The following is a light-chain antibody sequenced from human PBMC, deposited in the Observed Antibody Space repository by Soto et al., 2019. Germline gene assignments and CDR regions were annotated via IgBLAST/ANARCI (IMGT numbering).Light chain of an antibody. CDR1: QSVSSY. CDR3: HQRSYWTPEFT. J-gene: IGKJ3*01. Sequence: EIVLTQSPATLFLSPGERATLSCRASQSVSSYLAWYQQKPGQAPRLLLYDASNRTTGIPARFSGSGSGTDFTLTISSLEPEDVAVYYCHQRSYWTPEFTFGPGTKVDIK. V-gene: IGKV3-11*01. CDR2: DAS.